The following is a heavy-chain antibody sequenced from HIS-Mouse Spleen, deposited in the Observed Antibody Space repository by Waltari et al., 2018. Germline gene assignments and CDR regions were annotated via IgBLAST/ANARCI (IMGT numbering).Heavy chain of an antibody. CDR2: ISSSSSYI. CDR3: ARRLLTGDAFDI. J-gene: IGHJ3*02. CDR1: GFIFSRFS. Sequence: EVQLVQSGGGLVKPGGYLRLSCAASGFIFSRFSMNWVRQAPGKGLEWVSYISSSSSYIYYADSVKVRFTISRDNAKNSLYLQMNSLRAEDTAVYYCARRLLTGDAFDIWGQGTMVTVSS. V-gene: IGHV3-21*05. D-gene: IGHD7-27*01.